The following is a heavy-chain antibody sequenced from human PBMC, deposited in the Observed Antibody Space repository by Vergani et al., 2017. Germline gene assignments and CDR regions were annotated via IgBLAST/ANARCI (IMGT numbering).Heavy chain of an antibody. V-gene: IGHV3-53*01. CDR1: GFTVSGNY. J-gene: IGHJ6*02. CDR2: SYSCGST. D-gene: IGHD4-17*01. Sequence: EVQLVESGGGLIQPGGSLRLSCAASGFTVSGNYMSWVRQAPGKGLEWVSVSYSCGSTYYADSVKGRFTISRDNSKNTLYLQMNSLRAEDTAVYFCARDLFEYGDNYHYYYGMDVWGQGTTVTVSS. CDR3: ARDLFEYGDNYHYYYGMDV.